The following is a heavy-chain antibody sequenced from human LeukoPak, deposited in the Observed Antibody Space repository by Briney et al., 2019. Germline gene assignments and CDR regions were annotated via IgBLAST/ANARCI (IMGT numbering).Heavy chain of an antibody. J-gene: IGHJ4*02. V-gene: IGHV3-53*01. Sequence: GGSLRLSCAASGFTVSSNYMSWVRQAPGKGLKWVSVIYSGGSTYYADSVKGRFTISRDNSKNTLYLQMNSLRAEDTAVYYCAKDTRMTTVTTHYFDYWGQGTLVTVSS. D-gene: IGHD4-17*01. CDR3: AKDTRMTTVTTHYFDY. CDR1: GFTVSSNY. CDR2: IYSGGST.